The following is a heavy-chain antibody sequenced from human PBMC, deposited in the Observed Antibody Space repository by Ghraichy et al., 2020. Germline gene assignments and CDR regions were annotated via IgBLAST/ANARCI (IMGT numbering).Heavy chain of an antibody. CDR1: GFTFSTYW. CDR2: IKQDGSVK. D-gene: IGHD3-22*01. V-gene: IGHV3-7*03. CDR3: ARAENYYDTTGFAGDF. J-gene: IGHJ4*02. Sequence: GGSLRLSCAASGFTFSTYWMSLVRQAPGKGLEWVGNIKQDGSVKYYVDSVKGRFTISRDNAQNSLYLHMNSLRGEDTAIYYCARAENYYDTTGFAGDFWGQGTLVTVSS.